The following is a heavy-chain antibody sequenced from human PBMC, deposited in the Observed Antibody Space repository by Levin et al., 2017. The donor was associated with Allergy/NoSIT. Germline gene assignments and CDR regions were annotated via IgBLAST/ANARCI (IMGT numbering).Heavy chain of an antibody. D-gene: IGHD6-13*01. CDR2: ISRGSDTI. Sequence: HPGGSLRLSCAASGFTFSTHSMNWVRQAPGKGLEWVSYISRGSDTIYYADSVKGRFTISRDNAKNSLYLQMNSLRDEDTAVYYCARDIAASADPFDYWGQGTLVTVSS. CDR1: GFTFSTHS. V-gene: IGHV3-48*02. J-gene: IGHJ4*02. CDR3: ARDIAASADPFDY.